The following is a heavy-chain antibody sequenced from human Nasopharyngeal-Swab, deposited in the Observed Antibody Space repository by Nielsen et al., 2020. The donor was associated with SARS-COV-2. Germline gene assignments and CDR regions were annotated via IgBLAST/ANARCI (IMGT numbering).Heavy chain of an antibody. CDR1: GGSVSSSNW. D-gene: IGHD3-3*01. CDR3: ARGVPITLVGVVSSGGNQFDP. Sequence: SETLSLTCAVSGGSVSSSNWWSWVRQPPRKGLEWIGEIYHSGSTNYNPSLKSRVTISVDKSKNQFSLKLSSVTAADTAVYYRARGVPITLVGVVSSGGNQFDPWGQGTLVTVSS. CDR2: IYHSGST. J-gene: IGHJ5*02. V-gene: IGHV4-4*02.